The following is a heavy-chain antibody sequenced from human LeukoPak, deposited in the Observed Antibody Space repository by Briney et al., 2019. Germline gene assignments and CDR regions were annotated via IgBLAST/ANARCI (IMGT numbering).Heavy chain of an antibody. CDR2: IKQDGSEK. V-gene: IGHV3-7*03. CDR1: GFIFNSHA. J-gene: IGHJ4*02. Sequence: GGSLRLSCAASGFIFNSHAMNWVRQAPGQGPEWVANIKQDGSEKFYVASVKGRFTISRDNAKNSLYLQMNSLRAEDTALYYCATSYDMGWLIGYWGQGTLVTVSS. D-gene: IGHD3/OR15-3a*01. CDR3: ATSYDMGWLIGY.